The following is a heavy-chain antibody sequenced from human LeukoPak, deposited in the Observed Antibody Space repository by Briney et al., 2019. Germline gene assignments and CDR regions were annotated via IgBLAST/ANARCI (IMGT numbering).Heavy chain of an antibody. V-gene: IGHV3-48*03. CDR2: ISSSGSTI. Sequence: PGGSLRLSCAASGFTFSSYEMNWVRQAPGKGLEWVSYISSSGSTIYYADSVKGRFTISRDNAKNSLYLQMNSLRAEDTAVYYCATSSSWYLLDEYFQHWGQGTLVTVSS. CDR1: GFTFSSYE. CDR3: ATSSSWYLLDEYFQH. D-gene: IGHD6-13*01. J-gene: IGHJ1*01.